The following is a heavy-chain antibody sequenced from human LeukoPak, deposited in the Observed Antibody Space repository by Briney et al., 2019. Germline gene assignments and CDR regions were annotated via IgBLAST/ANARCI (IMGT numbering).Heavy chain of an antibody. D-gene: IGHD6-19*01. Sequence: GGPLKISFKGSGYRFTSYWIGWVRQMPGKGLEWMGIIYPGDSDTRYSPSFQGQVTISADKSISTAYLQWSSLKASDTAMYYCATPSHSSGWLLGFDYWGQGTLVTVSS. CDR1: GYRFTSYW. V-gene: IGHV5-51*01. CDR3: ATPSHSSGWLLGFDY. J-gene: IGHJ4*02. CDR2: IYPGDSDT.